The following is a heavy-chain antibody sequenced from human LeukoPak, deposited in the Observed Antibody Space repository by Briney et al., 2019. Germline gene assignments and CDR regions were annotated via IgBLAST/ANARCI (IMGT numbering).Heavy chain of an antibody. CDR2: VYYDGTS. J-gene: IGHJ4*02. V-gene: IGHV4-39*01. CDR3: VRHISTNTGYFDS. Sequence: SETLSLTCTVSGGSINSHTYYWGWIRQPPGKGLEWIGSVYYDGTSYSNPSLKSRVAVFVDTSRDQFSLDLSFVTAADTALYYCVRHISTNTGYFDSCGQGTLVSVSS. D-gene: IGHD5-24*01. CDR1: GGSINSHTYY.